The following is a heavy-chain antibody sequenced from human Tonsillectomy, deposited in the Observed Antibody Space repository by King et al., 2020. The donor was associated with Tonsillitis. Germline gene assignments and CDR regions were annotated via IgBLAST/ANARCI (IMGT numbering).Heavy chain of an antibody. CDR2: ISSSSSYT. CDR3: ARDEELWLGIDY. V-gene: IGHV3-11*05. J-gene: IGHJ4*02. Sequence: VQLVESGGGLVKPGGSLRLSCAASVFTFSDYYMSWIRQAPGKGLEWVSYISSSSSYTNYADSVKGRFTISIDNAKNSLYLQMNSLRAEDTAVYYCARDEELWLGIDYWGQGTLVTVSS. D-gene: IGHD5-18*01. CDR1: VFTFSDYY.